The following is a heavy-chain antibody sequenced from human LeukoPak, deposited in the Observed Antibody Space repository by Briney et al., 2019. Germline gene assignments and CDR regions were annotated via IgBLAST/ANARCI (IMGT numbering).Heavy chain of an antibody. D-gene: IGHD6-19*01. CDR2: INPNSGGT. CDR3: ARDHEQWLVLTTFDY. J-gene: IGHJ4*02. Sequence: ASVKVSCKASGYTFTGYYMHWVRQAPGQGLEWMGWINPNSGGTNYAQKFQGRVTMTRDTSIGTAYMELSRLRSDDTAVYYCARDHEQWLVLTTFDYWGQGTLVTVSS. CDR1: GYTFTGYY. V-gene: IGHV1-2*02.